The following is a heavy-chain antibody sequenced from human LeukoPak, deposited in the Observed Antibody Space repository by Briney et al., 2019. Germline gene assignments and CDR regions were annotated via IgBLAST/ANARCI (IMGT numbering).Heavy chain of an antibody. V-gene: IGHV3-23*01. Sequence: GGSLRLSCAASGFTFSSYGMSWVRQAPGKGLEWVSAISGSGGSTYYADSVKGRFTISRDNSKNTLYLQMNSLRAEDTAVYYCAKDPVPYYYDSSGYYFDYWGQGTLVTVSS. CDR1: GFTFSSYG. D-gene: IGHD3-22*01. CDR2: ISGSGGST. J-gene: IGHJ4*02. CDR3: AKDPVPYYYDSSGYYFDY.